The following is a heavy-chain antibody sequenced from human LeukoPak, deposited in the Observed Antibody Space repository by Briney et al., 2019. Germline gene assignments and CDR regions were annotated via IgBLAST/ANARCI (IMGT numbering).Heavy chain of an antibody. J-gene: IGHJ5*02. V-gene: IGHV1-18*01. CDR1: GYTFTSYG. Sequence: ASVKVSCKASGYTFTSYGISWVRQAPGQGLEWMGWISAYNGNTNYAQKLQGRVTITRDTSASTAYMELSSLRSEDTAVYYCARDRTVVPAAMRWFDPWGQGTLVTVSS. CDR3: ARDRTVVPAAMRWFDP. CDR2: ISAYNGNT. D-gene: IGHD2-2*01.